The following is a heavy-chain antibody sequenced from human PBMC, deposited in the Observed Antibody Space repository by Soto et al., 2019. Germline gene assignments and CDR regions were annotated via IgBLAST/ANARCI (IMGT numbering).Heavy chain of an antibody. D-gene: IGHD4-17*01. J-gene: IGHJ4*02. CDR2: ISISGGNT. V-gene: IGHV3-23*01. Sequence: EVQLLESGGGLVQPGGSLRLSCAASGLPFSSHAMSWVRQAPGKGLEWVSSISISGGNTYYADSVRGRFTISRDNSKNTLYLHMNSLPAEDTAIYYCANEIRHNDYWGQGTLVTVSS. CDR3: ANEIRHNDY. CDR1: GLPFSSHA.